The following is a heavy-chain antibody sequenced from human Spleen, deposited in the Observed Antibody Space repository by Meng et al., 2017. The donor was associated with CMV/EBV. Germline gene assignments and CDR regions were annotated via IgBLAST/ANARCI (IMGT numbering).Heavy chain of an antibody. Sequence: GESLKISCAASGFTFNTYWMTWVRQAPGKGLEWVATLNQDGSQKDYVDSVKGRFTVSKDNAKNSLSLQMSSLRVEDTAVYYCATDTGSHWGQGTLVTVSS. CDR1: GFTFNTYW. J-gene: IGHJ4*02. CDR3: ATDTGSH. D-gene: IGHD3-10*01. V-gene: IGHV3-7*01. CDR2: LNQDGSQK.